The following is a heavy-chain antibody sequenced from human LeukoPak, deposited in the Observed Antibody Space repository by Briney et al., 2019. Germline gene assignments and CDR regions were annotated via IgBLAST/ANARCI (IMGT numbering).Heavy chain of an antibody. Sequence: GGSLRLSCATSGFTFCSYSMNWVHQAPGKGLEWVSSISSSSSYIYYADSVKGRFTISRDNAKNSLYLQMNSLRAEDTAVYYCATGYCSGGSCYRPFDYWGQATLVTVSS. D-gene: IGHD2-15*01. CDR1: GFTFCSYS. V-gene: IGHV3-21*01. J-gene: IGHJ4*02. CDR3: ATGYCSGGSCYRPFDY. CDR2: ISSSSSYI.